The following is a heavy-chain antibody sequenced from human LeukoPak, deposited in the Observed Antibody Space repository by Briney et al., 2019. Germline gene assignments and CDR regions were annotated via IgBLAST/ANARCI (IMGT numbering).Heavy chain of an antibody. V-gene: IGHV3-9*01. CDR3: AKGYCSSTSCYNYMDV. D-gene: IGHD2-2*02. CDR2: ISWNSGSI. J-gene: IGHJ6*03. CDR1: EFSVGSNY. Sequence: GGSLRLSCAASEFSVGSNYMTWVRQAPGKGLEWVSGISWNSGSIGYADSVKGRFTISRDNAKNSLYLQMNSLRAEDTALYYCAKGYCSSTSCYNYMDVWGKGTTVTISS.